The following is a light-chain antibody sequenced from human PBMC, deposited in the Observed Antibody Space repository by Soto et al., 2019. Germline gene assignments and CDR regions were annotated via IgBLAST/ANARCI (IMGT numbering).Light chain of an antibody. J-gene: IGKJ1*01. CDR3: QQYNSYSPET. V-gene: IGKV1-5*01. Sequence: IQMTQSPSPLSASVGDRVTITCRASQSISSWLAWYQQKPGKAPKLLIYDASSLESGVPSRFSGSGSGTEFTLTISSLQPDDFATYYCQQYNSYSPETFGQGTKVDIK. CDR1: QSISSW. CDR2: DAS.